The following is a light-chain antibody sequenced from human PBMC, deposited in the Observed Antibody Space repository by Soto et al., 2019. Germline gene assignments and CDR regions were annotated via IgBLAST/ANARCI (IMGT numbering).Light chain of an antibody. CDR3: QHYNSYSGT. V-gene: IGKV1-39*01. Sequence: IHMTRSPSSLSASVGGRVTISCRASQSISSYLNWYQQKPGKAPKLLIYAASSLQSGVPSRFSGSGSGTEFTLTISSLQPDDFATYYCQHYNSYSGTFGQGAKVDIK. J-gene: IGKJ1*01. CDR2: AAS. CDR1: QSISSY.